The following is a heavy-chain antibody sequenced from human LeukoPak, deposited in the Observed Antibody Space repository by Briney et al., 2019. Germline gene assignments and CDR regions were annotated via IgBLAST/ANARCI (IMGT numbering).Heavy chain of an antibody. CDR3: AELGITMIGGV. CDR2: ISRRGSTI. D-gene: IGHD3-10*02. V-gene: IGHV3-48*03. CDR1: GFTFSSYE. J-gene: IGHJ6*04. Sequence: GGSLRFSCAASGFTFSSYEMNWVRQAPGKGLEWVSYISRRGSTIYCADSVKGRFTISRDNAKNSLYLQMNSLRAEDTAVYYCAELGITMIGGVWGKGTTVTISS.